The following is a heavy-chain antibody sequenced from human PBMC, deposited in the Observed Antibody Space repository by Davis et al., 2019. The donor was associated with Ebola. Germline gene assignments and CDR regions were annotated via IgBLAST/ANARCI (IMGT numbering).Heavy chain of an antibody. J-gene: IGHJ4*02. D-gene: IGHD5-12*01. Sequence: GESLKISCAASGFTFSSYAMTWVRQAPGKGLEWVSAITSSGGTTYYADSVKGRFTISRDNSKNTLYLQMNSLRAEDTAVYYCAKGVYSGYDYFDYWGQGTLVTVSS. V-gene: IGHV3-23*01. CDR1: GFTFSSYA. CDR2: ITSSGGTT. CDR3: AKGVYSGYDYFDY.